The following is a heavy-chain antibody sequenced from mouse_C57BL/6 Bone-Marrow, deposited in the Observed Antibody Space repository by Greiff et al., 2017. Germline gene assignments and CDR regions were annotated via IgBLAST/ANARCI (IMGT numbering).Heavy chain of an antibody. D-gene: IGHD2-5*01. Sequence: VKLMESGAELMKPGASVKLSCKATGYTFTGYWIEWVKQRPGHGLEWIGAILPGSGSTNYNEQFKGKATFTADTSSNTAYMQLSSLTTEDSAIYYCAREGFYSNYVYWYFDVWGTGTTVTVSS. CDR3: AREGFYSNYVYWYFDV. J-gene: IGHJ1*03. CDR2: ILPGSGST. V-gene: IGHV1-9*01. CDR1: GYTFTGYW.